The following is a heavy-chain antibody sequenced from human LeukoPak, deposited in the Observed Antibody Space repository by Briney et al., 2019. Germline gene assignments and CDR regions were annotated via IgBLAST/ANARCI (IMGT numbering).Heavy chain of an antibody. J-gene: IGHJ5*02. Sequence: PGGSLRLSCAASGFTFSSYSMNWVRQAPGKGLEWVSYISSSSSTIYYADSVKGRFTISRDNAKNSLYLQLNSLRAEDTAVYYCAKGPYSSGYNNWFDPWGQGTLVTVSS. D-gene: IGHD3-22*01. CDR2: ISSSSSTI. CDR1: GFTFSSYS. CDR3: AKGPYSSGYNNWFDP. V-gene: IGHV3-48*04.